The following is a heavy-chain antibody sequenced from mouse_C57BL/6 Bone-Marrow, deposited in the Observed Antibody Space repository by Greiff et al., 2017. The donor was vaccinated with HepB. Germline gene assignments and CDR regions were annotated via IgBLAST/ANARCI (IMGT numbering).Heavy chain of an antibody. D-gene: IGHD2-4*01. Sequence: LEESGPELVKPGASVKISCKASGYAFSSSWMNWVKQRPGKGLEWIGRIYPGDGDTNYNGKFKGKATLTADKSSSTAYMQLSSLTSEDSAVYFCARWKDYDGFAYWGQGTLVTVSA. V-gene: IGHV1-82*01. J-gene: IGHJ3*01. CDR1: GYAFSSSW. CDR3: ARWKDYDGFAY. CDR2: IYPGDGDT.